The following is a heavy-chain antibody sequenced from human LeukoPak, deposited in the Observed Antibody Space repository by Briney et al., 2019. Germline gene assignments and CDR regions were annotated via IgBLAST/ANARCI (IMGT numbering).Heavy chain of an antibody. V-gene: IGHV4-30-4*01. CDR2: IYYSGST. CDR1: GGSISSGDYY. J-gene: IGHJ4*02. Sequence: SETLSPTCTVSGGSISSGDYYWSWIRQPPGKGLEWIGYIYYSGSTYYNPSLKSRVTISVDTTKNQFSLKLRSVTAADTAVYYCARGPTMFAYWGQGTLVTVSS. D-gene: IGHD4/OR15-4a*01. CDR3: ARGPTMFAY.